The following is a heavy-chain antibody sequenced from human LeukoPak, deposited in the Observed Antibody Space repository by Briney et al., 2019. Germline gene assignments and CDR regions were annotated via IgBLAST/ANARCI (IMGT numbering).Heavy chain of an antibody. V-gene: IGHV4-34*01. D-gene: IGHD4-11*01. CDR2: INHRGST. Sequence: SETLSLTCAVYGGSFSGYYWSWIRQPPGKGLEWIGEINHRGSTNYNPSLKSRVTISADTSKNQFSLKLSSVTAADTAVYYCARAEINDYIRYWGQGIPVTVSS. CDR3: ARAEINDYIRY. J-gene: IGHJ4*02. CDR1: GGSFSGYY.